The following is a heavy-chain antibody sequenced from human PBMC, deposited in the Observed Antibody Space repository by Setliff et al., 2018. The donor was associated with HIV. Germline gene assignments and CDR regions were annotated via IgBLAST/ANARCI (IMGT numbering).Heavy chain of an antibody. V-gene: IGHV3-15*01. CDR3: LYYRFDP. CDR2: IKSKRDGETK. Sequence: PGGSLRLSCAVSGFTFSNAWMSWVRQAPGKGLEWVGRIKSKRDGETKDYAAPVQGRFIISRDDSQNTLYLQMNSLKTEDTAVDYCLYYRFDPWGQGTLVTVSS. D-gene: IGHD3-10*01. J-gene: IGHJ5*02. CDR1: GFTFSNAW.